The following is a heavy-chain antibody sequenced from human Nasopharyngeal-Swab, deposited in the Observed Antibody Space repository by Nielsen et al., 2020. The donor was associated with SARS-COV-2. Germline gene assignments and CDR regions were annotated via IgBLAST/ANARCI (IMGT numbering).Heavy chain of an antibody. D-gene: IGHD3-10*01. J-gene: IGHJ6*02. CDR2: ISSSSGIR. CDR3: ARDVLVRGVLAHLYYYAMDV. Sequence: WIRQPPGKGLEWVSYISSSSGIRYYADSVKGRFSISRDNAKNSLYLQMNSLRDEDTAVYYCARDVLVRGVLAHLYYYAMDVWGQGTTVTVSS. V-gene: IGHV3-48*02.